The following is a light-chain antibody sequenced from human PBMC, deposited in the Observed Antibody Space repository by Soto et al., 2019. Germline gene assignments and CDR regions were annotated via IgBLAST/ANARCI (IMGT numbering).Light chain of an antibody. CDR3: GTWDRSLSIYV. CDR1: DSNTGSNF. Sequence: QSALTQPPSVSAASGQKVSISCSGSDSNTGSNFASWFQQLPGTAPKLLIYDNNSRPSGIPDRFSGSKSGTSATLDISGLQTGDEADYYCGTWDRSLSIYVFGSGTKVTV. V-gene: IGLV1-51*01. CDR2: DNN. J-gene: IGLJ1*01.